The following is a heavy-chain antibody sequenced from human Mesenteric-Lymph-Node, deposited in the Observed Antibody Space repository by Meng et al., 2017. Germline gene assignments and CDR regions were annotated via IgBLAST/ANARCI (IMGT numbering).Heavy chain of an antibody. V-gene: IGHV3-21*01. J-gene: IGHJ2*01. CDR1: GFTFSSYS. CDR3: ARDPGGEAAIGL. CDR2: ISSSSSYI. Sequence: EVQLVESGGGLGKPGGSLRLSGAASGFTFSSYSMNWVRQAPGKGLEWVSSISSSSSYIYYADSVKGRFTISRDNAKNSLYLQMNSLRAEDTALYYCARDPGGEAAIGLWGRGTLVTVSS. D-gene: IGHD2-2*01.